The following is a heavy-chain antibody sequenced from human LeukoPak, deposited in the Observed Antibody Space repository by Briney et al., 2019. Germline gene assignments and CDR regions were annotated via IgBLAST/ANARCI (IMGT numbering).Heavy chain of an antibody. J-gene: IGHJ6*02. Sequence: GESLKISCKGSGYSFTSYWIGWVRQMPGKGLEWMGIIYPGDSDTRYSPSFQGQVTISADKSISTAYLQWSSLKASDTAMYYCARLSMPGGYYYGMDVWGQGTMVTVSS. V-gene: IGHV5-51*01. D-gene: IGHD2/OR15-2a*01. CDR2: IYPGDSDT. CDR1: GYSFTSYW. CDR3: ARLSMPGGYYYGMDV.